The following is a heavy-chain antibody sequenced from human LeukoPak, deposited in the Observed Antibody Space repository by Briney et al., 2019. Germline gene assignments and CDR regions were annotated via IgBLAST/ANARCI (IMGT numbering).Heavy chain of an antibody. CDR3: ARGRGYSYGYAFDY. V-gene: IGHV3-66*01. J-gene: IGHJ4*02. Sequence: PGGSLRLACATSGFTFSNYAMSWVRQAPGKGLEWVSVIYSGGSTYYADSVKGRFTISRDNSKNTLYLQMNSLRAEDTAVYYCARGRGYSYGYAFDYWGQGTLVTVSS. CDR1: GFTFSNYA. CDR2: IYSGGST. D-gene: IGHD5-18*01.